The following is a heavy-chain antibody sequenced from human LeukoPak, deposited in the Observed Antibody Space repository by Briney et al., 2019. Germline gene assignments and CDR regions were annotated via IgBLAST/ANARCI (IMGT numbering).Heavy chain of an antibody. CDR3: ARMFPAAYPDYYYYMDV. V-gene: IGHV4-4*02. CDR2: IYDSGST. D-gene: IGHD2-2*01. J-gene: IGHJ6*03. CDR1: GGSISSRNW. Sequence: SETLSLTCTVSGGSISSRNWWSWVRQPPGKGLEWIGEIYDSGSTNYNPSLKSRVTISIDKSKNHFSLKLSSATAADTAVYYCARMFPAAYPDYYYYMDVWGKGTTVTISS.